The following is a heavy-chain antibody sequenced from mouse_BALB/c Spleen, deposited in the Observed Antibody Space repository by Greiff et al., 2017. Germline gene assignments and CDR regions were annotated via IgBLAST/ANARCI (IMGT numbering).Heavy chain of an antibody. CDR2: INPSTGYT. CDR1: GYTFTSYW. V-gene: IGHV1-7*01. D-gene: IGHD1-1*02. CDR3: ARRAYYRAMDY. Sequence: VQLQQSGAELAKPGASVKMSCKASGYTFTSYWMHWVKQRPGQGLELIGYINPSTGYTEYNQKFKDKATLTADKSSSTAYMQLSSLTSEDSAVYYCARRAYYRAMDYWGQGTSVTVSS. J-gene: IGHJ4*01.